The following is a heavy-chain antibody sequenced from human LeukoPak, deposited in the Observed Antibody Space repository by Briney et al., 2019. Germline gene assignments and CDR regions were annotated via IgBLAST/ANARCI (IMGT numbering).Heavy chain of an antibody. D-gene: IGHD3-22*01. J-gene: IGHJ3*02. CDR2: ISSSSSYI. CDR1: GFTFSSYN. CDR3: ARHPDSSGYWAFDI. V-gene: IGHV3-21*01. Sequence: GGSLRLSCAASGFTFSSYNINWVRQAPGKGLEWVSSISSSSSYIYYADSVKGRFTISRDNAENSLYLKMNSLRAEDTAVYYCARHPDSSGYWAFDIWGQGTMVTVSS.